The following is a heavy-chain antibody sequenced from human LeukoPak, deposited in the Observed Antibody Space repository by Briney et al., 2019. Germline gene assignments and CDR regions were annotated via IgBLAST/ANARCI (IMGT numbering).Heavy chain of an antibody. D-gene: IGHD3-22*01. CDR3: ARSRNYDTTGFNPSYYLDS. Sequence: SETLSLTCTVSGGSVIGSYWTWIRQSPGGSLQYLGYIYNTVDVNYSPSLKSRVTISIDMSRNQVSLRLTSVTAADTAIYYCARSRNYDTTGFNPSYYLDSWGQGALVTVAS. CDR2: IYNTVDV. CDR1: GGSVIGSY. J-gene: IGHJ4*02. V-gene: IGHV4-59*02.